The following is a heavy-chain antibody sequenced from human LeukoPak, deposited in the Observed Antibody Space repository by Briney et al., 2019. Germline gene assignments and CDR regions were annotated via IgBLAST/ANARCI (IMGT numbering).Heavy chain of an antibody. CDR1: GYTFTSYY. Sequence: ASVKVSCKASGYTFTSYYIHWVRQAPGQGLEWMGIINPSGGSTTYAQKFQGRVTMTRDTSTSTVYMELSRLRSDDTAVYYCARDQAVVPYYYYGMDVWGQGTTVTVSS. CDR3: ARDQAVVPYYYYGMDV. V-gene: IGHV1-46*01. D-gene: IGHD6-19*01. J-gene: IGHJ6*02. CDR2: INPSGGST.